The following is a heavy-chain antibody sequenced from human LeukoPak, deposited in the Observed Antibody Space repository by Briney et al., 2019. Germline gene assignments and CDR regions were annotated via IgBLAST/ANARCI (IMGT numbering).Heavy chain of an antibody. CDR1: GYTLTELS. CDR2: ISAYNGNT. V-gene: IGHV1-18*01. Sequence: ASVKVSCKVSGYTLTELSMHWVRQAPGQGLEWMGWISAYNGNTNYAQKLQGRVTMTTDTSTSTAYMELRSLRSDDTAVYYCARGGVLWFGESTTFDPWGQGTLVTVSS. J-gene: IGHJ5*02. D-gene: IGHD3-10*01. CDR3: ARGGVLWFGESTTFDP.